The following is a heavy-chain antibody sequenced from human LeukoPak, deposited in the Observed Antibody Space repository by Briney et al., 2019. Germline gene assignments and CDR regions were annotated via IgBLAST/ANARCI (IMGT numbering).Heavy chain of an antibody. D-gene: IGHD3-3*01. CDR3: AREAVTIFGVVRTQTTKLPHRFDP. CDR1: GFTFSSYW. CDR2: ISSGSSAI. V-gene: IGHV3-21*01. Sequence: PGGSLRLSCAASGFTFSSYWMSWVRQAPGEGVEWVSIISSGSSAIFSADALKGRFTISRDDAKNLLYLDMNSLRAEDTAVYYCAREAVTIFGVVRTQTTKLPHRFDPWGQGTLVTVSS. J-gene: IGHJ5*02.